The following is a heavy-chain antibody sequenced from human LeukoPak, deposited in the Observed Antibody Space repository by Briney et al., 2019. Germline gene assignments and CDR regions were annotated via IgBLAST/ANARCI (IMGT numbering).Heavy chain of an antibody. J-gene: IGHJ4*02. CDR1: GGSISSYY. Sequence: SEPLSLTCTVSGGSISSYYWSWIRQPPGKGLEWIAYIYYTGSTNYNPSLKSRVTISVDTSENQFSLKVTSVTAADTAVYYCAGNHYYDSSGYTFDYWGQGTLVTVSS. CDR2: IYYTGST. V-gene: IGHV4-59*01. D-gene: IGHD3-22*01. CDR3: AGNHYYDSSGYTFDY.